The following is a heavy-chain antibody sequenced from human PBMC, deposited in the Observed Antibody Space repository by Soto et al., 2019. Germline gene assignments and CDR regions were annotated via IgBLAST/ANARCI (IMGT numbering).Heavy chain of an antibody. J-gene: IGHJ5*02. CDR2: IKQDGSEE. V-gene: IGHV3-7*04. CDR3: AGESGLLIHT. Sequence: EMQMVESGGGLVQPGGSLRLSCAASGFTFSTFWMFWMRQAPGKGLEWVATIKQDGSEERYVDSVKGRFTISRDTAERSQHLQLPRLSVGVMAVYFSAGESGLLIHTWGQEAPVTVS. CDR1: GFTFSTFW. D-gene: IGHD2-8*01.